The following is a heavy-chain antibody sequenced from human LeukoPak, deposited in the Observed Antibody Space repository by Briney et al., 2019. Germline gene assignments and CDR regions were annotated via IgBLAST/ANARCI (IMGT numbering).Heavy chain of an antibody. Sequence: PETLSLTCTVSIDSISSYYWSWIRQPPGKGLEWVGYIFYRGSTNYNPSLKSRVTISVDTSKNQLSLKLNSVTAADTAVYYCAGSYNWSDDFDYWGPGTLVALCS. J-gene: IGHJ4*02. CDR1: IDSISSYY. D-gene: IGHD1-1*01. CDR3: AGSYNWSDDFDY. CDR2: IFYRGST. V-gene: IGHV4-59*01.